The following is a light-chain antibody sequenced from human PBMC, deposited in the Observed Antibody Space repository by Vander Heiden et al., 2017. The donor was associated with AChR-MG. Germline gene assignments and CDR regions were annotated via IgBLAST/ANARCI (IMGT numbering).Light chain of an antibody. Sequence: SYVLTQPPSVSVAPGKTARITCGGNNLGTKGVHWYQQKPGQAPVLVIFFDSDRPSGIPARFSASKSGNTATLTISRVEAGDEADYYCQVWDASSDHWVFGGGTKLSVL. CDR2: FDS. V-gene: IGLV3-21*04. J-gene: IGLJ3*02. CDR3: QVWDASSDHWV. CDR1: NLGTKG.